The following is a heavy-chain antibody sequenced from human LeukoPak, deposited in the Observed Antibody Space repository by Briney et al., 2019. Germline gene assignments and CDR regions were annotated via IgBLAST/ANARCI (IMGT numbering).Heavy chain of an antibody. CDR1: GFTFSSYA. CDR2: ISYDGSNK. J-gene: IGHJ2*01. Sequence: GGSLRLSCAASGFTFSSYAMHWVRQAPGKGLEWVAVISYDGSNKYYADSVKGRFTISRDNSKNTLYLQMNSLRAEDTAVYYCAKDPDYGGNSLNWYFDLWGRGTLVTVSS. D-gene: IGHD4-23*01. CDR3: AKDPDYGGNSLNWYFDL. V-gene: IGHV3-30-3*01.